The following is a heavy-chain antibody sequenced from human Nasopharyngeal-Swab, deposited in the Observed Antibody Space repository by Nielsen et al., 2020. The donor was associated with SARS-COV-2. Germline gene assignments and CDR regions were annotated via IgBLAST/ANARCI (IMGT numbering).Heavy chain of an antibody. CDR1: GYSLTSYG. CDR3: ARGAHYDYGMDV. J-gene: IGHJ6*02. V-gene: IGHV1-18*01. CDR2: ISAYNGNT. Sequence: ASVKVSCKASGYSLTSYGISWVRQAPGQGLEWMGWISAYNGNTNYAQKLQGRVTMTTDTSTSTAYMELRSLRSDDTTVYYCARGAHYDYGMDVWGQGTTVTVSS.